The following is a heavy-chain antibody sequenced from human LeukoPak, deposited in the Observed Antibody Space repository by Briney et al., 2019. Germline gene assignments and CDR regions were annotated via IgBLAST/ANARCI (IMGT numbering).Heavy chain of an antibody. CDR3: ARGTWGYWYFDL. CDR1: GYTFTSYD. J-gene: IGHJ2*01. D-gene: IGHD7-27*01. CDR2: MNPNSGNT. V-gene: IGHV1-8*03. Sequence: ASVKVSCKASGYTFTSYDINWVRQATGQGLEWMGWMNPNSGNTGYAQKFQGRVTITRNTSISTAYMELSSLRSEDTAVYYCARGTWGYWYFDLWGRGTLVTVSS.